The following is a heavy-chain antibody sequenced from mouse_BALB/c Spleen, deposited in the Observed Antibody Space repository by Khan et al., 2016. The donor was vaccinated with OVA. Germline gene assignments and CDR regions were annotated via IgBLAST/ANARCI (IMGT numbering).Heavy chain of an antibody. CDR3: ATDYYGSSRYFDD. D-gene: IGHD1-1*01. CDR2: IDPANGNT. Sequence: VQLQQSGAELVKPGASVKLSCTLSGFNIKDTYMHWVKQRPEQGLEWIGRIDPANGNTRYDPKFQGKATITADTSSNTAYLHLSSLTSEDTAVYYCATDYYGSSRYFDDWGQGTTLTVSS. V-gene: IGHV14-3*02. J-gene: IGHJ2*01. CDR1: GFNIKDTY.